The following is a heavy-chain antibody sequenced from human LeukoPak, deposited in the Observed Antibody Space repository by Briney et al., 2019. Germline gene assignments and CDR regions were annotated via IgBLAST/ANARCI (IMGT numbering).Heavy chain of an antibody. V-gene: IGHV4-38-2*02. Sequence: SETLSLTCGASGYSISSGYYWGWIRQPPGKGLEWIGSIYHSGSTSYNASLKSRVTISVDTSKNQFSLKLTSVTAADTAVYYCAREWGSGSYYNWYNFDFWGQGTLVTVSS. CDR1: GYSISSGYY. J-gene: IGHJ4*02. CDR3: AREWGSGSYYNWYNFDF. CDR2: IYHSGST. D-gene: IGHD3-10*01.